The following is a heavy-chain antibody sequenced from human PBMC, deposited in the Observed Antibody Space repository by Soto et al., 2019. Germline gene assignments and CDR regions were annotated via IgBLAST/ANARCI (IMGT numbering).Heavy chain of an antibody. CDR3: ARHTPAVDSYFEQ. J-gene: IGHJ4*02. Sequence: PSETLSLTCTVSGSSISPYYWSWIQHTPWTGLEWIGYIYYSGTTHYNPSLQSRGTISVDTSKNQFSLKLSSVTGADTAVYYCARHTPAVDSYFEQWGEATLVTFAS. CDR2: IYYSGTT. D-gene: IGHD3-9*01. CDR1: GSSISPYY. V-gene: IGHV4-59*01.